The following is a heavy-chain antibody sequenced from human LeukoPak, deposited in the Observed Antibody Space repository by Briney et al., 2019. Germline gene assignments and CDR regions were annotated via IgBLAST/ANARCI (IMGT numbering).Heavy chain of an antibody. V-gene: IGHV4-61*05. CDR2: IYYSGST. CDR3: TRARQPEGAMIVDSY. Sequence: PSETLSLTCTVSGDSISSNSYYWGWIRQPPGKGLEWIGYIYYSGSTNYNPSLKSRVTISVDTSKNQFSLKLSSVTAADTAVYYCTRARQPEGAMIVDSYWGQGTLVTVSS. CDR1: GDSISSNSYY. J-gene: IGHJ4*02. D-gene: IGHD3-22*01.